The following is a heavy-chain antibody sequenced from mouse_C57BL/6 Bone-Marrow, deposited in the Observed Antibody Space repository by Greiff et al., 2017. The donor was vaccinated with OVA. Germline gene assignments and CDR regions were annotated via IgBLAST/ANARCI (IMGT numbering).Heavy chain of an antibody. CDR3: ATRSRYDYVFDY. Sequence: QVQLQQSGAELARPGASVKLSCTASGYTFISYGIRWVKQRTGQGLEWIGEIYPRSGNTSYNEKFTGKATLTADKFSSTAYMELRSLTSEDSAVYFCATRSRYDYVFDYWGQGTTLTVSS. D-gene: IGHD2-4*01. CDR2: IYPRSGNT. V-gene: IGHV1-81*01. J-gene: IGHJ2*01. CDR1: GYTFISYG.